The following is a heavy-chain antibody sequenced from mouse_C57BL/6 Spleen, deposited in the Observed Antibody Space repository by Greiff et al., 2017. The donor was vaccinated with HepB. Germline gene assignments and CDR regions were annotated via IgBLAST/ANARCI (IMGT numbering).Heavy chain of an antibody. CDR2: IDPANGNT. D-gene: IGHD1-1*01. CDR3: AEEWYYYGSGLDY. CDR1: GFNIKNTY. J-gene: IGHJ2*01. V-gene: IGHV14-3*01. Sequence: EVQLQQSVAELVRPGASVKLSCTASGFNIKNTYMHWVKQRPEQGLEWIGRIDPANGNTKYAPKFQGKATITADTSSNTAYLQLSSLSSEDTAIYYWAEEWYYYGSGLDYWGQGTTLTVSS.